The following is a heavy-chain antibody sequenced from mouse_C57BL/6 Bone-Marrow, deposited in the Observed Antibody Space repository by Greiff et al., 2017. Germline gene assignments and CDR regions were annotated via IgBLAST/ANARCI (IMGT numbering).Heavy chain of an antibody. J-gene: IGHJ1*03. Sequence: QVQLQQSGAELVKPGASVKMSCKASGYTFTSYWITWVKQRPGQGLEWIGDIYPGSGSTNYNEKFKSKATLTVDTASSTAYMQLSSLTSEDSAVYYCAISYGNYVRDWWFDVWGTGTTVTVSS. CDR3: AISYGNYVRDWWFDV. D-gene: IGHD2-1*01. CDR1: GYTFTSYW. V-gene: IGHV1-55*01. CDR2: IYPGSGST.